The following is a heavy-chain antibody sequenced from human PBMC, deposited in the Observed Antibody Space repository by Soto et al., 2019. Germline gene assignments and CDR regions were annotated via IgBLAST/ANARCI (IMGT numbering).Heavy chain of an antibody. D-gene: IGHD3-10*01. V-gene: IGHV4-39*01. Sequence: QLQLQESGPGLVKPSETLSLTCTVSGGSISSSSYYWGWIRQPPGKGLEWIGRIYYSGSTYYNPSLKSRVSISVDTSKNQCSLKLSSVPAADTAVYYCATLWGQDWGQGTLVTVSS. CDR2: IYYSGST. J-gene: IGHJ4*02. CDR1: GGSISSSSYY. CDR3: ATLWGQD.